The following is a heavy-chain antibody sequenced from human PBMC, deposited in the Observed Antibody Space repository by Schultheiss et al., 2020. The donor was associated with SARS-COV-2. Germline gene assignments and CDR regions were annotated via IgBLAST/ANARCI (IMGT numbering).Heavy chain of an antibody. CDR2: IWYDGSNK. D-gene: IGHD2-2*01. J-gene: IGHJ3*02. V-gene: IGHV3-33*01. CDR3: ARGGVVPAYEVGAFDI. CDR1: GFTFSSYG. Sequence: GGSLRLSCAASGFTFSSYGMHWVRQAPGKGLEWVAVIWYDGSNKFYADSVKGRFTISRDNSKNTLYLQMNSLRAEDTAVYYCARGGVVPAYEVGAFDIWGQGTTVTVSS.